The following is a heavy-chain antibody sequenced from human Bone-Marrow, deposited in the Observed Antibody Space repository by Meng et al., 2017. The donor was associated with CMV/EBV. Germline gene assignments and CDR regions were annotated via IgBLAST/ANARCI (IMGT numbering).Heavy chain of an antibody. D-gene: IGHD2-2*01. CDR2: ISYDGSNK. J-gene: IGHJ4*02. CDR3: ARVRYCSSTSCYYFDY. Sequence: GESLKISCAASGFTFSSYAMHWVRQAPGKGLEWVAVISYDGSNKYYADSVKGRFTISRDNSKNTLYLQMNSLRAEDTAVYYCARVRYCSSTSCYYFDYWGQGTRVTVSS. V-gene: IGHV3-30*04. CDR1: GFTFSSYA.